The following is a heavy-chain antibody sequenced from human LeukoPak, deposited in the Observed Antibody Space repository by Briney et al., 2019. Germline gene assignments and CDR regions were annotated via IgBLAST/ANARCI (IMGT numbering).Heavy chain of an antibody. D-gene: IGHD3-22*01. Sequence: PGGSLRLSCAASGFTFDDYAMHWVRQAPGKGLEWVSGISWNSGSIGYADSVKGRFTISRDNAKNSLYLQMNSLRAGDTALYYCAKDTNYYDSSGRFDYWGQGTLVTVSS. V-gene: IGHV3-9*01. CDR3: AKDTNYYDSSGRFDY. CDR1: GFTFDDYA. CDR2: ISWNSGSI. J-gene: IGHJ4*02.